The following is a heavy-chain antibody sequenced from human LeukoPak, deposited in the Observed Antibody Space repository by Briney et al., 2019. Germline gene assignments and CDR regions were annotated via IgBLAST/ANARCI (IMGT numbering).Heavy chain of an antibody. CDR3: AKVMTRTMVRGVPPSDY. CDR1: GFTFSDCA. J-gene: IGHJ4*02. V-gene: IGHV3-23*01. D-gene: IGHD3-10*01. Sequence: PGGSLRLSCAASGFTFSDCAMSWVRQAPGKGLEWVSAISGSGGSTYYADSVKGRFTISRDNSKNTLYLQMNSLRAEDTAVYYCAKVMTRTMVRGVPPSDYWGQGTLVTVSS. CDR2: ISGSGGST.